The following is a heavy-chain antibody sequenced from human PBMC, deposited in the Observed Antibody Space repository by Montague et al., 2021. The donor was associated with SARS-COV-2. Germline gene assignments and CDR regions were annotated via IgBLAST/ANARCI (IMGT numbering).Heavy chain of an antibody. CDR1: GFPFSSYA. J-gene: IGHJ4*02. Sequence: FRRLSCAASGFPFSSYAMSWVRQAPGKGLEWVSAISGSGGSTYYADSVKGRFTISRDNSKNTLYLQMNSLRAEDTAVYYCAKETLAFTSSSWHFDYWGQGTLVTVSS. CDR3: AKETLAFTSSSWHFDY. D-gene: IGHD6-13*01. V-gene: IGHV3-23*01. CDR2: ISGSGGST.